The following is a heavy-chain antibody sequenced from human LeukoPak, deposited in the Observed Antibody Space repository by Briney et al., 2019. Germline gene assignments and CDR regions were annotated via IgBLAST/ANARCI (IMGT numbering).Heavy chain of an antibody. CDR1: GGSISSYY. Sequence: SETLSLTCTVSGGSISSYYWSWLRQPAGKGLEWIGRIYTSGSTNYNPSLKSRVTMPVDTSKNQFSLKLSSVTAADTAVYYCARDARAGRYCSGGSRYQDWFDPWGQGTLVTVSS. D-gene: IGHD2-15*01. J-gene: IGHJ5*02. V-gene: IGHV4-4*07. CDR3: ARDARAGRYCSGGSRYQDWFDP. CDR2: IYTSGST.